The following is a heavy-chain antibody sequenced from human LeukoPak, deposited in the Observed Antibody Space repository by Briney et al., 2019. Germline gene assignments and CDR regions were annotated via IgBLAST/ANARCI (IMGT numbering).Heavy chain of an antibody. J-gene: IGHJ4*02. CDR2: IYSGGST. V-gene: IGHV3-53*04. Sequence: GGSLRLSCAASGFTFSSYAMSWVRQAPGKGLEWVSVIYSGGSTYYADSVKGRFTISRHNSKNTLYLQMNSLRAEDTAVYYCARDYYDSSGYYGYFDYWGQGTLVTVSS. CDR1: GFTFSSYA. D-gene: IGHD3-22*01. CDR3: ARDYYDSSGYYGYFDY.